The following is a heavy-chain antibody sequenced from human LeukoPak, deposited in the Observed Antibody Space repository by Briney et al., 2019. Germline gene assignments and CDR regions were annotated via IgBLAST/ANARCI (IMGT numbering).Heavy chain of an antibody. D-gene: IGHD3-22*01. J-gene: IGHJ4*02. V-gene: IGHV1-2*02. CDR2: INPKSGGT. Sequence: ASVKVSCKASGYTFTGYYLHWVRQAPGQGLEWMGWINPKSGGTNYAQKFQGRVTVTRDTSIDTAYMELSRLRSDDTAVYYCARVPNSMLVVDITGGPGGPFDYWGQGTLVTVSS. CDR3: ARVPNSMLVVDITGGPGGPFDY. CDR1: GYTFTGYY.